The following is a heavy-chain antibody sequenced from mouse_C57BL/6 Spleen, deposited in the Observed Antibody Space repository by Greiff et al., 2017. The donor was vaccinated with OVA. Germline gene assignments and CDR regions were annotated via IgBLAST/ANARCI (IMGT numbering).Heavy chain of an antibody. V-gene: IGHV5-15*01. CDR2: ISNLAYSI. CDR3: ARRGYGSNYFDD. D-gene: IGHD1-1*01. CDR1: GFTFSDYG. J-gene: IGHJ2*01. Sequence: EVKLVESGGGLVQPGGSLKLSCAASGFTFSDYGMAWVRQAPRKGPEWVAFISNLAYSIYYADTVTGRFTISRENAKNTLYLEMSSLRSEDTAMYYCARRGYGSNYFDDWGQGTTLTVSS.